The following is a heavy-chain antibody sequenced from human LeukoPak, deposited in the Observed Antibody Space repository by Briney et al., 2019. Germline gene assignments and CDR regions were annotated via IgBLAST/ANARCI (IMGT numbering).Heavy chain of an antibody. CDR3: AKANYHSSAYYWSD. V-gene: IGHV3-23*01. Sequence: PGGSLRLSCAASGFTFSSYAMSWVRQAPGKGLEWVSAIRGSGGSTSYADSVKGRFTISRDNSENPLYLQINSLRAEDTAVYYCAKANYHSSAYYWSDWGQGTLVTVSS. D-gene: IGHD3-22*01. J-gene: IGHJ4*02. CDR1: GFTFSSYA. CDR2: IRGSGGST.